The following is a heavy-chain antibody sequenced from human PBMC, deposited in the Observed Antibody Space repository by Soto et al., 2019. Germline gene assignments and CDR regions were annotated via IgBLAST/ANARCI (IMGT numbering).Heavy chain of an antibody. D-gene: IGHD3-10*01. CDR1: GFTFSSYA. J-gene: IGHJ4*02. Sequence: VGSLRLSCAASGFTFSSYAMHWVRQAPGKGLEWVAVISYDGSNKYYADSVKGRFTISRDNSKNTLYLQMNSLRAEDTAVYYCARGGPGSGSYYTFDYWGQGTLVTVSS. CDR2: ISYDGSNK. V-gene: IGHV3-30-3*01. CDR3: ARGGPGSGSYYTFDY.